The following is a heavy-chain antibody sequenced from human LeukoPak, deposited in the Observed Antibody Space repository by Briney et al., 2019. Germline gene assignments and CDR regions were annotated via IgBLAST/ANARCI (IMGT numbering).Heavy chain of an antibody. CDR2: IYTSGST. V-gene: IGHV4-4*07. J-gene: IGHJ3*02. CDR1: GGSISSNH. D-gene: IGHD3-3*01. Sequence: ASETLSLTCTVSGGSISSNHWSWIRQPAGKGLEWIGRIYTSGSTNYNPSLKSRVTMSVDTSKNQFSLKLSSVTAADTAVYYCARERELYYDFWSGYPTIDAFDIWGQGTMVTVSS. CDR3: ARERELYYDFWSGYPTIDAFDI.